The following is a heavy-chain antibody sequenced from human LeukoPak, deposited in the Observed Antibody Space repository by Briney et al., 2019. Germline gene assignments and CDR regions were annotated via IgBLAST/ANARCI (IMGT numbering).Heavy chain of an antibody. J-gene: IGHJ4*02. Sequence: GGSLRPSCAAYGFTFSSYSMNWVRQAPGKGLEWVSSISSSSSYIYYADSVKGRFTISRDNAKNSLYLQMSRLRAEETAVYYCARDGGGYDLGLDYWGQGTLVTVSS. CDR3: ARDGGGYDLGLDY. CDR2: ISSSSSYI. V-gene: IGHV3-21*01. D-gene: IGHD5-12*01. CDR1: GFTFSSYS.